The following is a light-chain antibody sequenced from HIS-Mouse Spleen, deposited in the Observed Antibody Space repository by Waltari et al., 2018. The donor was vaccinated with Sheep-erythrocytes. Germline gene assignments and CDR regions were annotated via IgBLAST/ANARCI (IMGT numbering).Light chain of an antibody. CDR3: CSYAGSYNHV. CDR1: RSGFGGYNY. J-gene: IGLJ1*01. Sequence: QSALTQPRSVSGSPGQSVTISCTGTRSGFGGYNYVSWYQPHPGKAPKLMIYDVSKRPSGVPDRFSGSKSGNTASLTISGLQAEDEADYYCCSYAGSYNHVFATGTKVTVL. CDR2: DVS. V-gene: IGLV2-11*01.